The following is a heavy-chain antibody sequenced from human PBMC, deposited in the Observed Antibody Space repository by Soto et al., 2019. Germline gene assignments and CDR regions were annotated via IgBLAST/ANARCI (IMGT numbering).Heavy chain of an antibody. Sequence: EVQLLESGGGVVQPGGSLRLSCAASGFSFSSSAMNWVRQAPGGGLEGVSSINGRGETTYYKPSVKGRFTTSRDSSRDPLYLQMTSLRAEDSALYYGVRSRDSNAWYSLDYWGQGTLVTVSS. CDR1: GFSFSSSA. V-gene: IGHV3-23*01. J-gene: IGHJ4*02. CDR3: VRSRDSNAWYSLDY. D-gene: IGHD6-19*01. CDR2: INGRGETT.